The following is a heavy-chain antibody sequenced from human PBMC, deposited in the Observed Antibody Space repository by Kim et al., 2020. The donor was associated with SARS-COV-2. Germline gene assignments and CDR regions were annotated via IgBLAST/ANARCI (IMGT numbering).Heavy chain of an antibody. D-gene: IGHD6-13*01. J-gene: IGHJ4*02. Sequence: SETLSLTCTVSGGSISSYYWSWIRQPPGKGLEWIGYIYYSGSTNYNPSLKSRVTISVDTSKSQFSLKLSSVTAADTAVYYCARGREGYISSWYLDYWGQGTLVTVSS. CDR1: GGSISSYY. CDR3: ARGREGYISSWYLDY. V-gene: IGHV4-59*01. CDR2: IYYSGST.